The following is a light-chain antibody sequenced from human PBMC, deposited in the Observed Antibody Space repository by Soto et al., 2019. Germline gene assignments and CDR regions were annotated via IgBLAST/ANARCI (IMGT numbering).Light chain of an antibody. J-gene: IGLJ1*01. Sequence: QSALTQPASVSGYRGQSSTISCPGTSSDVGGYNYVSWYQQQSGKAPKLIIHEVSYRPSGVYNRFSGSKSGNTASLTNSGLQAEEEADYHCDSYTSSRAYVCGIGTKLTVL. V-gene: IGLV2-14*01. CDR3: DSYTSSRAYV. CDR2: EVS. CDR1: SSDVGGYNY.